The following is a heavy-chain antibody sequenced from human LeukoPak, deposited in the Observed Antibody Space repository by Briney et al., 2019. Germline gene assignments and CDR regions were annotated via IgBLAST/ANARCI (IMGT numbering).Heavy chain of an antibody. J-gene: IGHJ4*02. V-gene: IGHV3-7*02. CDR2: IKQDGSEK. CDR1: GFTFSSHW. Sequence: GGSLRLSCAASGFTFSSHWMNWVRQAPGKGLEWVANIKQDGSEKYCVDSVKGRFTISRDNAKNSLYLQMNSLRAEDTAVYYCARVGYSYGLDYFDYWGQGNLVTVSS. D-gene: IGHD5-18*01. CDR3: ARVGYSYGLDYFDY.